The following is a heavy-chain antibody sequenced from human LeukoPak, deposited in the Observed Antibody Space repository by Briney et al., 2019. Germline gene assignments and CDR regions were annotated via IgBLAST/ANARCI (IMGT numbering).Heavy chain of an antibody. CDR2: IRYDGSNK. J-gene: IGHJ3*02. Sequence: GGSLRLSCAASGFTFSSYGMHWVRQAPGKGLEWVAFIRYDGSNKYYADSVKGRFTISRDNSKNTLYLQMNSLIAEDTAVYYCAVQRGVDDAFDIWGQGTMVTVSS. CDR3: AVQRGVDDAFDI. CDR1: GFTFSSYG. D-gene: IGHD3-10*01. V-gene: IGHV3-30*02.